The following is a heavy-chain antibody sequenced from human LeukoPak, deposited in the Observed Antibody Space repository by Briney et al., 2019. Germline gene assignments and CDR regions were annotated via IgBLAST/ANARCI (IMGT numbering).Heavy chain of an antibody. Sequence: PSETLSLTCTVSGGSIRSYFWSWIRQPPGKGLEWIGYISYTGSTNYNPSLKSRVTISVDTSKNQFSLQLTSVTAADTAVYYCARDDYRGVTNFDPWGQGTLVTVSP. D-gene: IGHD3-10*01. CDR2: ISYTGST. J-gene: IGHJ5*02. CDR1: GGSIRSYF. V-gene: IGHV4-59*01. CDR3: ARDDYRGVTNFDP.